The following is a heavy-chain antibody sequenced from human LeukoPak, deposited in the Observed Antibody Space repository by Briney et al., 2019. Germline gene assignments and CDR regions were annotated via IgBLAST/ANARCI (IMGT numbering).Heavy chain of an antibody. CDR1: GYTFTGYY. V-gene: IGHV1-2*02. J-gene: IGHJ4*02. CDR3: AREDGSGSYYPRFDY. CDR2: INPNSGGT. D-gene: IGHD3-10*01. Sequence: ASVKVSCKASGYTFTGYYMRWVRQAPGQGLEWMGWINPNSGGTNYAQKFQGRVTMTRDTSISTAYMELSRLRSDDTAVYYCAREDGSGSYYPRFDYWGQGILVTVSS.